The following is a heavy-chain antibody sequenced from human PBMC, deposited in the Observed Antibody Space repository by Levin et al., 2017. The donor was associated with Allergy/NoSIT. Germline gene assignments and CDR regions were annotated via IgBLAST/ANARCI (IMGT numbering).Heavy chain of an antibody. V-gene: IGHV4-30-2*01. CDR1: GGSISSGGSS. J-gene: IGHJ6*02. CDR3: ARYCTSTSCYPSGAMDV. D-gene: IGHD2-2*01. CDR2: IYDNGRT. Sequence: SQTLSLPCAVSGGSISSGGSSCTWIRQPPGKGLEWIGYIYDNGRTFYNSSLKSRVTISVDRSRNQFSLNLRSVTAADTAVYFCARYCTSTSCYPSGAMDVWGPGTTVIVSS.